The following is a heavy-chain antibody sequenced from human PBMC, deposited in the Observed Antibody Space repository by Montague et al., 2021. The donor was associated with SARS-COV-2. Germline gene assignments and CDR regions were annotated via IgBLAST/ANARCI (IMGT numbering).Heavy chain of an antibody. Sequence: PALVTPTQTITLTCTFSGFSLSTSGMRASWIRQPPGKALEWLARXDWXSYKFYSTSLKTRLTISKDTSKNQVVLTMTNMDPVDTATYYCARSYYDILTAYYTPFDYWGQGTLVTVSS. CDR3: ARSYYDILTAYYTPFDY. J-gene: IGHJ4*02. CDR2: XDWXSYK. V-gene: IGHV2-70*04. CDR1: GFSLSTSGMR. D-gene: IGHD3-9*01.